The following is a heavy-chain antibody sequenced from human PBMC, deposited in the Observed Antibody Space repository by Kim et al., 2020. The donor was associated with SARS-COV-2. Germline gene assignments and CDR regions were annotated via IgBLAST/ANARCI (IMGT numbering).Heavy chain of an antibody. D-gene: IGHD3-9*01. J-gene: IGHJ6*02. Sequence: GGSLRLSCAASGFTVSSNYMSWVRQAPGKGLEWVSVIYSGGSTYYADSVKGRFTISRDYSKNTLYLQMNSLRAEDTAVYYCARDKPSSDYDILTGYPSRYYYYGMDVWGQGTTVTVSS. CDR3: ARDKPSSDYDILTGYPSRYYYYGMDV. CDR1: GFTVSSNY. V-gene: IGHV3-53*01. CDR2: IYSGGST.